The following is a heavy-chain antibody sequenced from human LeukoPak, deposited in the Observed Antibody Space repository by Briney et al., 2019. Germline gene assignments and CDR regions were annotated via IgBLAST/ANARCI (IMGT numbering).Heavy chain of an antibody. V-gene: IGHV3-23*01. CDR3: AKRAVVIRVILVGFHKEAYYFDS. CDR2: ISGSGGST. J-gene: IGHJ4*02. CDR1: GFTLNRYW. D-gene: IGHD3-22*01. Sequence: GGSLRLSCAASGFTLNRYWMSWVRQAPGKGLEWVAGISGSGGSTNFADSVKGRFTISRDNPRNTLYLQMNSLRGEDTAVYFCAKRAVVIRVILVGFHKEAYYFDSWGQGALVTVSS.